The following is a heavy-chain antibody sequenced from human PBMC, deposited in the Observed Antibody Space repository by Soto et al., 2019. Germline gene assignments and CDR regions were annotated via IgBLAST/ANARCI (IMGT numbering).Heavy chain of an antibody. CDR3: VRFGGAAAGPGDY. CDR2: ISSSGTTI. Sequence: GGSLRLSCVASEFTFSSYEMNWVRQAPGKGLEWVSHISSSGTTIYYTDSVKGRFTISRDNAKKSLYLQMNSLRAEDTAVYYCVRFGGAAAGPGDYWGQGTLVTVSS. CDR1: EFTFSSYE. J-gene: IGHJ4*02. V-gene: IGHV3-48*03. D-gene: IGHD6-13*01.